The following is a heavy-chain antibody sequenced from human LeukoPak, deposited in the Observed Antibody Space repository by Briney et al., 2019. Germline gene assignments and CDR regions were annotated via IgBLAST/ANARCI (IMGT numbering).Heavy chain of an antibody. CDR3: ARRNRVVVSATYAYNWFDP. D-gene: IGHD2-15*01. CDR2: IYSSGST. J-gene: IGHJ5*02. V-gene: IGHV4-4*09. CDR1: GGSISNYY. Sequence: PSETLSLTWAASGGSISNYYWSWVRQPPGKGLEWVGYIYSSGSTNYNPSLKSRVTISLDTSKNQFSLKLISVTAADTAVYYCARRNRVVVSATYAYNWFDPWGQGTLVTVSS.